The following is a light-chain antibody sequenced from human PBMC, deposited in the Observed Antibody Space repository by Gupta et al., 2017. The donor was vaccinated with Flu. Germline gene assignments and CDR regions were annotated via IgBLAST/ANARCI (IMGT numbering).Light chain of an antibody. J-gene: IGLJ3*02. Sequence: TVTLTCALSSGSGSTSYNPSGCQQTPDQAPRTLIYSTNTRSSGVAHRCPGSILGNKAALTITGAQAEDEADYYYVLYTGSGISVFGGGTKLTVL. CDR1: SGSGSTSYN. CDR2: STN. CDR3: VLYTGSGISV. V-gene: IGLV8-61*01.